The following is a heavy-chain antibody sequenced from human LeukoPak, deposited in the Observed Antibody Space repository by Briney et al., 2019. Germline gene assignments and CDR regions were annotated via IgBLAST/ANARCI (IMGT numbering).Heavy chain of an antibody. CDR2: VYESGFT. D-gene: IGHD3-9*01. CDR3: AREKYYDILTGYFDLDAFDI. J-gene: IGHJ3*02. V-gene: IGHV4-59*12. Sequence: PSETLSLTCTVSGGSISSYFWSWIRQPPGKGLEWIGSVYESGFTYYNPSLKSRVTVSADTSKNHVSLRLTSVTAADTAVYFCAREKYYDILTGYFDLDAFDIWGQGTMVTVSS. CDR1: GGSISSYF.